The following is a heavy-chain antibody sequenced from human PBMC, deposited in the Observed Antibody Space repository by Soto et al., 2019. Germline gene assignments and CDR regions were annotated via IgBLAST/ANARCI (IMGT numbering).Heavy chain of an antibody. CDR3: ARDNDYDSSGQSRAFEL. D-gene: IGHD3-22*01. V-gene: IGHV3-33*08. J-gene: IGHJ3*01. CDR2: IWHDGTNK. CDR1: GFTFINYG. Sequence: GGSLRLSCAASGFTFINYGMHWVRQAPGKGLEWVAFIWHDGTNKYYADSVKGRFTISRDNSINTLYLQMNSLRAEDTAVYYCARDNDYDSSGQSRAFELWGKGTMVTVAS.